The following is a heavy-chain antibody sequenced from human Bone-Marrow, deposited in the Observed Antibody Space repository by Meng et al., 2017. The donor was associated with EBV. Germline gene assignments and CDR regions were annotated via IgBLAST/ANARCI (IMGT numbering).Heavy chain of an antibody. CDR3: SRDLVGSADS. CDR1: GFTLSSYW. J-gene: IGHJ4*02. D-gene: IGHD2-8*02. V-gene: IGHV3-74*01. Sequence: EGQVGEAGGGLVQPGGSLRLSCEASGFTLSSYWMHWVRQAPGKGLVWVSRINEDGSFTTYADSVKGRFTISRDNAKNTLYLQMNSLRAEDTAVYYCSRDLVGSADSWGQGTLVTVSS. CDR2: INEDGSFT.